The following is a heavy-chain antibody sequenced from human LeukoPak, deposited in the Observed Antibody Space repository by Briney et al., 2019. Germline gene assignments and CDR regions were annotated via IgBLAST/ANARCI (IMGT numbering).Heavy chain of an antibody. J-gene: IGHJ5*01. Sequence: GESLQISCKTSGYYFSNYWIGWVRQMPGKGLEWVGNIYPGDSDTRYSPSFQGHVTISADSYITTTYLQWNSLKASDSAMYYCVRPVGYGSRTINWFDSWGQGTLVSVSS. CDR3: VRPVGYGSRTINWFDS. CDR1: GYYFSNYW. V-gene: IGHV5-51*01. CDR2: IYPGDSDT. D-gene: IGHD3-10*01.